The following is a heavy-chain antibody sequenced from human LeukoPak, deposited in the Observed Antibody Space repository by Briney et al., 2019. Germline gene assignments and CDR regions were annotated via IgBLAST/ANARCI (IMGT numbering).Heavy chain of an antibody. D-gene: IGHD3-10*01. CDR1: GFTFRNYA. J-gene: IGHJ3*02. V-gene: IGHV3-23*01. Sequence: GGSRRLSCAPSGFTFRNYAMISVREAPGKRLDWVSTISSSGGSTYYPDSVKGRFTISRDNSKNTLYLQMNSLRAEDTALYYCAKDRESTYGLGAFDMWGQGTMVTVSS. CDR2: ISSSGGST. CDR3: AKDRESTYGLGAFDM.